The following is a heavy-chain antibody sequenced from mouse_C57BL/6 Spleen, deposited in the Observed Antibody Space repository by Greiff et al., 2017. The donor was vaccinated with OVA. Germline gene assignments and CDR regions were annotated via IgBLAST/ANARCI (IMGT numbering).Heavy chain of an antibody. D-gene: IGHD2-2*01. V-gene: IGHV5-17*01. CDR2: ISSGSSTI. CDR3: ARPSYGYDGYWYFDV. J-gene: IGHJ1*03. CDR1: GFTFSDYG. Sequence: EVKVVESGGGLVKPGGSLKLSCAASGFTFSDYGMHWVRQAPEKGLEWVAYISSGSSTIYYADTVKGRFTISRDNAKNTLFLQMTSLRSEDTAMYYCARPSYGYDGYWYFDVWGTGTTVTVSS.